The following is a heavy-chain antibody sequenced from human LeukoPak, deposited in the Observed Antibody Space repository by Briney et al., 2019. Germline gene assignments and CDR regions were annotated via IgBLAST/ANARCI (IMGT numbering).Heavy chain of an antibody. D-gene: IGHD2-21*01. CDR3: ARDRHSGAFDI. CDR1: GYTFTGYY. V-gene: IGHV1-2*02. J-gene: IGHJ3*02. Sequence: ASVKVSCKASGYTFTGYYMHWVRQAPGQGLEWMGWINPNSGGTNYAQKFQGRVTMTRDTSISTAYMELSRLRSNDTAVYYCARDRHSGAFDIWGQGTMVAVSS. CDR2: INPNSGGT.